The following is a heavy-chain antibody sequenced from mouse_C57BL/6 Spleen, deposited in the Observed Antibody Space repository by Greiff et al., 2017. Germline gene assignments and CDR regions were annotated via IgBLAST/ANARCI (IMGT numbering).Heavy chain of an antibody. CDR1: GYAFSSSW. D-gene: IGHD2-3*01. V-gene: IGHV1-82*01. Sequence: VKLQESGPELVKPGASVKISCKASGYAFSSSWMHWVKQRPGKGLEWIGRLYPGDGDTNYNGKFKGKATLTADKSSSTAYMQLSSLTSEDSAVYFCARGFYDGYQYYFDYWGQGTTLTVSS. CDR2: LYPGDGDT. J-gene: IGHJ2*01. CDR3: ARGFYDGYQYYFDY.